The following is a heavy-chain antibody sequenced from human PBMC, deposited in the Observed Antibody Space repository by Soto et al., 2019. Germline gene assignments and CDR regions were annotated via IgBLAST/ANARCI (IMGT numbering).Heavy chain of an antibody. Sequence: GGSLTLSCAASGFTVSSNYMSWVRQAPGKGLEWVSVIYSGGSTYYADSVKGRFTISRDNSKNTLYLQMNSLRAEDTAVYYCARGSQGGSSGWYWYYYGMEVWGQGTTVTVSS. J-gene: IGHJ6*02. CDR3: ARGSQGGSSGWYWYYYGMEV. CDR2: IYSGGST. V-gene: IGHV3-66*01. D-gene: IGHD6-19*01. CDR1: GFTVSSNY.